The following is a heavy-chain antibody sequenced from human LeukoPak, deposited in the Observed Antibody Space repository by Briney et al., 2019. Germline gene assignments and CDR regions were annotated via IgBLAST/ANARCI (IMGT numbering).Heavy chain of an antibody. CDR3: AKSGGFLPDTAMVNVDY. V-gene: IGHV3-23*01. J-gene: IGHJ4*02. D-gene: IGHD5-18*01. CDR1: GFTFSSYA. Sequence: PGGSLRLSCAAFGFTFSSYAMSWVRQAPGKGLEWVSAISGSGGSTYYADSVKGRFTISRDNSKNTLYLQMNSLRAEDTAVYYCAKSGGFLPDTAMVNVDYWGQGTLVTVSS. CDR2: ISGSGGST.